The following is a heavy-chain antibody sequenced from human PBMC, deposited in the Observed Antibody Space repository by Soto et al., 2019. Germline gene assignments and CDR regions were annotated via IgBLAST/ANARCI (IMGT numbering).Heavy chain of an antibody. J-gene: IGHJ4*02. CDR1: GGSISSYY. CDR3: AREDYYVSGAFDS. V-gene: IGHV4-59*01. CDR2: IHYTGST. Sequence: SETLSLTCTVSGGSISSYYWSWIRQPPGKGLEWIGYIHYTGSTNYNPSLKSRVSISFDTSKNRFSLKLSSVTAADTAVYFCAREDYYVSGAFDSWGQGTLVTVSS. D-gene: IGHD3-10*01.